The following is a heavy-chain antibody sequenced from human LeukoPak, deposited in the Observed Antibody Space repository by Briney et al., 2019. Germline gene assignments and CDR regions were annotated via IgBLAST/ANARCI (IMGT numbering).Heavy chain of an antibody. Sequence: GGSLRLSGAASGFTFSSYSRNWVRQAPGKGLEWVSSISSSSSYIYYADSVRVRLTISRGNAKNSLYLQMNSLRAADTAVYYCARDLLGGWGRYWGQGPLVPVSS. CDR2: ISSSSSYI. J-gene: IGHJ4*02. CDR3: ARDLLGGWGRY. CDR1: GFTFSSYS. D-gene: IGHD6-19*01. V-gene: IGHV3-21*01.